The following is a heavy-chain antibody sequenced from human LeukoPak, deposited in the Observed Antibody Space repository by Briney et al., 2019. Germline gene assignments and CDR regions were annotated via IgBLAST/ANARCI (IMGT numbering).Heavy chain of an antibody. Sequence: ASVKVSCKASGYTFTSYGISWVRQAPGQGLEWMGWISAYNGNTNYAQKLQDRVTMTTDTSTSTAYMELRSLRSDDTAVYYCARDRPRLIIVGATPYFDYWGQGTLVTVSS. V-gene: IGHV1-18*01. D-gene: IGHD1-26*01. CDR3: ARDRPRLIIVGATPYFDY. J-gene: IGHJ4*02. CDR1: GYTFTSYG. CDR2: ISAYNGNT.